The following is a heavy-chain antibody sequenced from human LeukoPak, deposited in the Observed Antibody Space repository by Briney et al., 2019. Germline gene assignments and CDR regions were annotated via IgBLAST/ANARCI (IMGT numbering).Heavy chain of an antibody. CDR2: IYYSGST. V-gene: IGHV4-39*02. CDR3: ARDSSGWPILS. CDR1: GGSISSSSYY. Sequence: KPSETLSLTCTVSGGSISSSSYYWGWIRQPPGKGLEWVGNIYYSGSTYYNPSLKSRVTISVDTSKNQFSLKLSSVTAADTAVYYCARDSSGWPILSWGQGALATVSS. D-gene: IGHD6-19*01. J-gene: IGHJ5*02.